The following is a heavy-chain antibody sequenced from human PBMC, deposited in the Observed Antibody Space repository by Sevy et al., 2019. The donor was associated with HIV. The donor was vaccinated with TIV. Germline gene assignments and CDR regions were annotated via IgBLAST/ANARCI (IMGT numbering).Heavy chain of an antibody. J-gene: IGHJ4*02. CDR2: IWYDGSNI. CDR3: EWESSHDFWSGYWGYLDY. V-gene: IGHV3-33*03. CDR1: GFTFSNHG. Sequence: GGSLRLSCAASGFTFSNHGMHWVRQAPGKGPEWVALIWYDGSNIYYSDSVKGRFTISRDDSKNKLYLQMYSLRTEDTAVYYCEWESSHDFWSGYWGYLDYWGQGTLVTVSS. D-gene: IGHD3-3*01.